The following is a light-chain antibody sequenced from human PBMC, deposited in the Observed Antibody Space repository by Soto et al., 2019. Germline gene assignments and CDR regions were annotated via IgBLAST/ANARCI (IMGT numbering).Light chain of an antibody. CDR1: QSVSGN. J-gene: IGKJ1*01. Sequence: TQSPATLSVSPGERVTLSCRASQSVSGNLAWYQLKPGQAPRLLISGASARATGFPARFSGSGSGTEFTLTISSLQSEDFAVYYCQQYNNWPGTFGQGTKVDIK. CDR3: QQYNNWPGT. CDR2: GAS. V-gene: IGKV3-15*01.